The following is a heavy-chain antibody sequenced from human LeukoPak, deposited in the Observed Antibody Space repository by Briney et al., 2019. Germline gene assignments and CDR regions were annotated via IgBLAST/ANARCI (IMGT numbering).Heavy chain of an antibody. CDR2: IYWNNNE. CDR1: GFSLSASAVG. Sequence: ESGPTPVNPTQTLTLTCTFSGFSLSASAVGVGWIRQPPGKALEWLALIYWNNNERYSPSLESRLTITKDTSKNQVVLTMTNVDPLDTGTYYCARIWFGELFPFDYWGQGTLVTVSS. J-gene: IGHJ4*02. V-gene: IGHV2-5*01. D-gene: IGHD3-10*01. CDR3: ARIWFGELFPFDY.